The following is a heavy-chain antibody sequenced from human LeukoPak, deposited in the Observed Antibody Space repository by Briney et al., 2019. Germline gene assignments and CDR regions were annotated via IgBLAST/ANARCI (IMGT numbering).Heavy chain of an antibody. CDR3: ARPYYYDSSGLPYFDY. CDR1: GYTFTSYA. D-gene: IGHD3-22*01. V-gene: IGHV1-3*01. J-gene: IGHJ4*02. Sequence: GASVKVSCKASGYTFTSYAMHWVRQAPGQRLEWMGWINAGNGNTKYSQKFQGRVTITRDTSASTAYMELSSLRSEDTAVYYCARPYYYDSSGLPYFDYWGRGTLVTVSS. CDR2: INAGNGNT.